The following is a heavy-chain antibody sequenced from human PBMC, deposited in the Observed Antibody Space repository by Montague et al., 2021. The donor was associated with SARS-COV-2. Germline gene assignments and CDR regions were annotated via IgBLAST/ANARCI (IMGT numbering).Heavy chain of an antibody. J-gene: IGHJ3*01. CDR1: GDSVSSPSAS. CDR2: TYYRSWWRS. Sequence: CAISGDSVSSPSASWNWIRQSPSRRLEWLGRTYYRSWWRSQYPGSLESRITISGDTSKNQFSLQLNSVTPEDTAVYYCASAFYGDHWAFDVWGQGTMVTVSS. V-gene: IGHV6-1*01. CDR3: ASAFYGDHWAFDV. D-gene: IGHD3-3*02.